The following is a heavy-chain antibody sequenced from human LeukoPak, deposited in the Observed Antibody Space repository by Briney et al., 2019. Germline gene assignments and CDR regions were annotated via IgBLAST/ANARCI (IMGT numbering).Heavy chain of an antibody. V-gene: IGHV4-34*01. Sequence: SETLSLTCAVYGGSFSGYYWSWIRQPPGKGLEWIGEINHSGSTNYNPSLKSRVTISVDTSKNQFSLKLSSVTAADTAVYYCARKGGVSSGGFDYWAREPWSPSPQ. CDR2: INHSGST. J-gene: IGHJ4*02. D-gene: IGHD2-15*01. CDR1: GGSFSGYY. CDR3: ARKGGVSSGGFDY.